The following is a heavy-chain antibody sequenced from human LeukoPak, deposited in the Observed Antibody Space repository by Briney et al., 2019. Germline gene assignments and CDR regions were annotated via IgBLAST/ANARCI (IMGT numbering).Heavy chain of an antibody. CDR3: ARDLKHPYPLLEWLLVYYYYGMDV. CDR2: IKQDGGEI. D-gene: IGHD3-3*01. J-gene: IGHJ6*02. V-gene: IGHV3-7*03. CDR1: GFTFSRYW. Sequence: PGGSLRLSCAASGFTFSRYWMSWVRQVPRKGLEWVANIKQDGGEIYYVDSVKGRFTISRDNAKSSLYLQMNSLRAGDTAVYYCARDLKHPYPLLEWLLVYYYYGMDVWGQGTTVTVSS.